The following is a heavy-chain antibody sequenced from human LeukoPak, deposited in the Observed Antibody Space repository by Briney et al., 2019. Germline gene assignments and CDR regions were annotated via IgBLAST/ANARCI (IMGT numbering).Heavy chain of an antibody. D-gene: IGHD6-19*01. CDR3: AKDHLPGIVVADRDY. V-gene: IGHV3-23*01. CDR1: GFIFSRYG. CDR2: ISGSGGTT. J-gene: IGHJ4*02. Sequence: GGSLRLSCAASGFIFSRYGMSWVRQAPGKGLEWVSAISGSGGTTYYADSVKGRFTISRDNSKNTLCLQINSLRAEDTAVYYCAKDHLPGIVVADRDYWGQGTLVTVSS.